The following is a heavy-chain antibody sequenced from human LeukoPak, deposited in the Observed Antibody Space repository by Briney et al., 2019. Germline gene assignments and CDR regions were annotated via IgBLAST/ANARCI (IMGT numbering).Heavy chain of an antibody. CDR1: GFTFSSYG. CDR2: IWDDGGKK. D-gene: IGHD3-22*01. J-gene: IGHJ4*02. Sequence: GGSLRLSCAASGFTFSSYGMHWVRQAPDKGLEWVAVIWDDGGKKYYADSVKGRFTISRDNSKNTLYLQMNSLRAEDTAVFYCARGYYYGTTGHFDSWGQGSLVTVSS. V-gene: IGHV3-33*01. CDR3: ARGYYYGTTGHFDS.